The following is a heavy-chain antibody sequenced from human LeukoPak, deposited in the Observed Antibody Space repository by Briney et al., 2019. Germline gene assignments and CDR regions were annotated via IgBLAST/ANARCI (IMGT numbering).Heavy chain of an antibody. CDR1: GFTFSTYS. V-gene: IGHV3-21*01. D-gene: IGHD2-15*01. J-gene: IGHJ2*01. Sequence: GGSLRLSCAASGFTFSTYSMNWVRQAPGKGLEWVSSISSNSNYIYYADSVKGRFTISRDNAKSSLYLQMNSLRAEDAAMYYCVREMVVAATPWYFNLWGRGTLVTVSS. CDR2: ISSNSNYI. CDR3: VREMVVAATPWYFNL.